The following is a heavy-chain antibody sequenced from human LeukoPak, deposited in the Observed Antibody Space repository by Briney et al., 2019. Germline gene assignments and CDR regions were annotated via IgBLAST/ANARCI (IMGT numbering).Heavy chain of an antibody. CDR2: ITYDGYYK. J-gene: IGHJ6*02. V-gene: IGHV3-30*18. D-gene: IGHD3-10*01. Sequence: PGGSLRLSCAASGFTFSSYGMNWVRQAPGKGLEWVAVITYDGYYKYYADSVKGRFTISSNNSTNTLFLQMNSLRAEDTAVYYCAKDLKSMVGGACMDAWGQGTTVTVSS. CDR1: GFTFSSYG. CDR3: AKDLKSMVGGACMDA.